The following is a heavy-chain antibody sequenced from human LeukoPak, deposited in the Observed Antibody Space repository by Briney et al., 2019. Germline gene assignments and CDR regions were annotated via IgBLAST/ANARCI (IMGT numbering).Heavy chain of an antibody. D-gene: IGHD2-15*01. CDR1: GFPFSSYA. J-gene: IGHJ6*02. CDR2: ISDSGGST. Sequence: GGSLRLSCSAYGFPFSSYAMQWVRQAPGKGLEYVSAISDSGGSTYYADSVKGRFTISRDNSKNTLYLQMSSLRAEDTAVYFCVRGYSFGPYGMDVWGQGTTVTVSS. CDR3: VRGYSFGPYGMDV. V-gene: IGHV3-64D*09.